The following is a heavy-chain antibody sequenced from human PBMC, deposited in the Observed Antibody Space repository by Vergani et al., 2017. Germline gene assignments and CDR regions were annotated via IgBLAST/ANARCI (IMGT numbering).Heavy chain of an antibody. CDR3: AREARSWFGESGYYYGMDV. J-gene: IGHJ6*02. Sequence: QVQLVQSGAEVKKPGSSVKVSCKASGCTFSSYAISWVRQAPGQGLEWMGGIITIFGTANYAQKFQGRVTITADKSTSTAYMELSSLRSEDTAVYYCAREARSWFGESGYYYGMDVWGQGTTVTVSS. CDR1: GCTFSSYA. D-gene: IGHD3-10*01. CDR2: IITIFGTA. V-gene: IGHV1-69*06.